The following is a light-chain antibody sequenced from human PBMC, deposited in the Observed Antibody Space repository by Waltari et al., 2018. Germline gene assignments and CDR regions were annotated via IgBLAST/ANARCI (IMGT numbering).Light chain of an antibody. CDR2: VNSDGSH. V-gene: IGLV4-69*01. CDR1: SGHSSNV. CDR3: QTGGHGTWV. J-gene: IGLJ3*02. Sequence: QLVLTQSPSASASLGASVKLTCTLSSGHSSNVIAWLQQQPEKGPRYLMKVNSDGSHSKGDEIPYLFSGSSSGAERYLTISSLQSEDEADYYCQTGGHGTWVFGGGTKLTVL.